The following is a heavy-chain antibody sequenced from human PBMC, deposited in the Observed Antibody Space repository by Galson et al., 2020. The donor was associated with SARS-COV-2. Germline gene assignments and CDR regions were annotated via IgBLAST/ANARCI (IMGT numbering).Heavy chain of an antibody. Sequence: GESLKISCAASGFTFHNYAIHWVRQAPGKGLEWVAVIWFDGMNKYYADSVNGRFTISRDNSKNTVFLQMNSLRVDDTAIYYCARELKEAATDYWGQGTLVTVSS. CDR2: IWFDGMNK. V-gene: IGHV3-33*01. CDR1: GFTFHNYA. CDR3: ARELKEAATDY. D-gene: IGHD6-13*01. J-gene: IGHJ4*02.